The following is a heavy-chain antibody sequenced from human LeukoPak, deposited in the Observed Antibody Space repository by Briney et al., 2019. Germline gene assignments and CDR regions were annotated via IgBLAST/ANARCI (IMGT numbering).Heavy chain of an antibody. V-gene: IGHV3-23*01. CDR3: ARSRGPNTFGGVHDY. D-gene: IGHD3-16*01. Sequence: GGSLRLSCAASGFTFSTYAMSWVRRAQGRGWEGVSGISGSGGSTYYADSVKGRFTISRDNSKNTLYLQMNSLRAEDTAVYYCARSRGPNTFGGVHDYWGQGTLVTVSS. J-gene: IGHJ4*02. CDR1: GFTFSTYA. CDR2: ISGSGGST.